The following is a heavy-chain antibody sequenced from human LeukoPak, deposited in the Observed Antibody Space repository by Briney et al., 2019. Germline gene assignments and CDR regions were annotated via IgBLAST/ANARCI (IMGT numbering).Heavy chain of an antibody. CDR2: LWPDGSEV. V-gene: IGHV3-7*01. J-gene: IGHJ4*02. D-gene: IGHD4-11*01. CDR1: GFTFSNSW. CDR3: AKLLGRVTTYDY. Sequence: GGSLRLSCAASGFTFSNSWMSWVRQAPGKGLEWVATLWPDGSEVHYMDSVKGRFTISRDNAENSLYLQMNSLRVDDTAVYYCAKLLGRVTTYDYWGQGTLVTVSS.